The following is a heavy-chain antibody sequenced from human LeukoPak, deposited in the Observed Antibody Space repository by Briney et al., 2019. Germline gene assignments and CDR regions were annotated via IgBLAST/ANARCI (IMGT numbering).Heavy chain of an antibody. V-gene: IGHV4-34*01. CDR1: GGSFSGYC. CDR3: AREKGRITMVRGVRVFDY. Sequence: PSETLSLTCAVYGGSFSGYCWSWIRQPPGKGLEWIGEINHSGSTNYNPSLKSRVTISVDTSKNQFSLKLSSVTAADTAVYYCAREKGRITMVRGVRVFDYWGQGTLVTVSS. D-gene: IGHD3-10*01. J-gene: IGHJ4*02. CDR2: INHSGST.